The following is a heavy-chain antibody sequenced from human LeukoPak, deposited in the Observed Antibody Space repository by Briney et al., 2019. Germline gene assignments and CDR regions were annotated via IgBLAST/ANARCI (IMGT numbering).Heavy chain of an antibody. J-gene: IGHJ3*02. CDR1: GCYISCYF. Sequence: SETLSLTCTVSGCYISCYFGSWIRQPPGKGVGLVGNFHCGGSTNYSHSLKSRVTISVDTSKNQFSLKLSSVTAADTAVYYCARYDYGDYVGAFDIWGQGTMVTVSS. V-gene: IGHV4-59*13. CDR3: ARYDYGDYVGAFDI. D-gene: IGHD4-17*01. CDR2: FHCGGST.